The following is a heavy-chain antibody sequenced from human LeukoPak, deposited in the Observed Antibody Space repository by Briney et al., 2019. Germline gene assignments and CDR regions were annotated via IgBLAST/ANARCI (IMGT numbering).Heavy chain of an antibody. CDR2: IYPGDSDT. Sequence: GESLKISCKGSGYSFTSYWIGWERQMPGKGLEWMGIIYPGDSDTRYSPSFQGQVTISADKSISTAYLQWSSLKASDTAMYYCARAYYYDSSGYLYYFDYWGQGTLATVSS. D-gene: IGHD3-22*01. CDR1: GYSFTSYW. J-gene: IGHJ4*02. CDR3: ARAYYYDSSGYLYYFDY. V-gene: IGHV5-51*01.